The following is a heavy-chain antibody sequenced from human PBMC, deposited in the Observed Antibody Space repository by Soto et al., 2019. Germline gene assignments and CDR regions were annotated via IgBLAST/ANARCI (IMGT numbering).Heavy chain of an antibody. CDR2: INPSGGST. V-gene: IGHV1-46*01. J-gene: IGHJ4*02. CDR3: ARAYYDILTGYQPFDY. Sequence: ASVKVSCKASGYTFTSYYMHWVRQAPGQGLEWMGIINPSGGSTSYAQKFQGRVTMTRDTSTSTVYMELSSPRSEDTAVYYCARAYYDILTGYQPFDYWGQGTQVTVSS. D-gene: IGHD3-9*01. CDR1: GYTFTSYY.